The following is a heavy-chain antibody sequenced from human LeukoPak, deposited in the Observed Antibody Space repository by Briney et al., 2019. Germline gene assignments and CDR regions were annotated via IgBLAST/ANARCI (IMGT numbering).Heavy chain of an antibody. J-gene: IGHJ4*02. Sequence: GGSLRLSCAASGFTFSSYAMTWVRQAPGKWLEWVSGISGSGDITYYADSVKGRVTISRDNSKKTLYLQINSLRAEDTAIYYCAKDVFPVYESSGFSAFPGRWGPGTPVAVSS. CDR1: GFTFSSYA. CDR2: ISGSGDIT. CDR3: AKDVFPVYESSGFSAFPGR. D-gene: IGHD3-22*01. V-gene: IGHV3-23*01.